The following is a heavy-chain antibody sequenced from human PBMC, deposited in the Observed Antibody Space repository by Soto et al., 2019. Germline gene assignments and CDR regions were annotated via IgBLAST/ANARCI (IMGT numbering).Heavy chain of an antibody. V-gene: IGHV3-15*01. CDR1: GFTFSNAW. J-gene: IGHJ3*02. CDR2: IKSKTDGGTT. Sequence: KPGGSLRLSCAASGFTFSNAWMSWVRQAPGKGLEWVGRIKSKTDGGTTDYAAPVKGRFTISRDDSKNTLYLQMNSLKTEDTAVYYCTTYYDSVNAAFDIWGQGTMVTVSS. CDR3: TTYYDSVNAAFDI. D-gene: IGHD3-22*01.